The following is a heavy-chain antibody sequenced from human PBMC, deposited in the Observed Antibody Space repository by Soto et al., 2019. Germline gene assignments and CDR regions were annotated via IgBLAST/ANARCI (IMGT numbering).Heavy chain of an antibody. J-gene: IGHJ4*02. CDR1: GFTFSSYG. D-gene: IGHD3-10*01. CDR2: IWYDGSNK. CDR3: AREDVLLWFGELGPLDY. V-gene: IGHV3-33*01. Sequence: QVQLVESEGGVVQPGRSLRLSCAASGFTFSSYGMHWVRQAPGKGLEWVAVIWYDGSNKYYADSVKGRFTISRDNSKNTLYLQMNSLRAEDTAVYYCAREDVLLWFGELGPLDYWGQGTLVTVSS.